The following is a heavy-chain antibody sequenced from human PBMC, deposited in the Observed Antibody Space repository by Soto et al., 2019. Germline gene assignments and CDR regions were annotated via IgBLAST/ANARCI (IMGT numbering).Heavy chain of an antibody. CDR3: AKGRGQNCNFDS. D-gene: IGHD1-1*01. CDR2: ISGSGGTA. Sequence: EVQLLESGGGSVQPGGSLRLSCAASGFTFSSYAMHWVRRPPGKGLEWVSSISGSGGTAYYADSVKGRFSISRDSLVNTLYLQMNSLRAEDTAVYYCAKGRGQNCNFDSWGQGTLVTVSP. J-gene: IGHJ5*01. V-gene: IGHV3-23*01. CDR1: GFTFSSYA.